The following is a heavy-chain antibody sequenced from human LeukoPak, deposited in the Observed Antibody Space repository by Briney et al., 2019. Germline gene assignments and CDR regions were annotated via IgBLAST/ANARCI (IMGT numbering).Heavy chain of an antibody. V-gene: IGHV4-39*01. Sequence: PSGTLSLTCTVSGGSISSSSYYWGWIRQPPGKGLESIGGIYYSGSTYYNPSLKSRVTISVDTSKNQFSLKLSSVTAADTAVYYCARRTVTTIWHWGQGTLVTVSS. J-gene: IGHJ4*02. CDR2: IYYSGST. CDR1: GGSISSSSYY. D-gene: IGHD4-17*01. CDR3: ARRTVTTIWH.